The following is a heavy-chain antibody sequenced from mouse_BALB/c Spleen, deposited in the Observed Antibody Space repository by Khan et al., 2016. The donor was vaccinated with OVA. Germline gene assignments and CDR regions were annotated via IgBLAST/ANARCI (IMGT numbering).Heavy chain of an antibody. Sequence: VQLQESGAELARPGASVKMSCKASGYTFTSYTIHWIKERPGQGLEWIGYINPSNGYTNYNQKFKDKATLTTDKSSTTAYLQLSSLTSDDSAVYNGIREGAYHRNDGWFAYWGQGTLVTVSA. V-gene: IGHV1-4*01. CDR1: GYTFTSYT. CDR2: INPSNGYT. D-gene: IGHD2-14*01. J-gene: IGHJ3*01. CDR3: IREGAYHRNDGWFAY.